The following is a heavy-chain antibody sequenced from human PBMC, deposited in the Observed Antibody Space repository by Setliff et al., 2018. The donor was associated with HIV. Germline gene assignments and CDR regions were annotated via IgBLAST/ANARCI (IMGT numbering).Heavy chain of an antibody. J-gene: IGHJ3*02. Sequence: SETLSLTCAVSGYSLSSDYYWGWIRQPPAKGLEWSASIYHSGSTYYNPSLKSRVIISVDTYTNQFSLKLNSVTAADTAIYYCARQGAGYYYDSSEYYTGNGFDMWGQGTMVTVSS. V-gene: IGHV4-38-2*01. D-gene: IGHD3-22*01. CDR3: ARQGAGYYYDSSEYYTGNGFDM. CDR1: GYSLSSDYY. CDR2: IYHSGST.